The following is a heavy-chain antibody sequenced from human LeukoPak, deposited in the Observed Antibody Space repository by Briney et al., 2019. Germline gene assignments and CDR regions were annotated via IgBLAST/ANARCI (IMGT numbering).Heavy chain of an antibody. D-gene: IGHD3-22*01. CDR1: GFSGPSSA. CDR2: IGAGASNK. V-gene: IGHV3-23*01. CDR3: AQSYDSGGYPLGDS. J-gene: IGHJ4*02. Sequence: GGSLRLSCTASGFSGPSSAMAWVRQAPGKGLEWVSHIGAGASNKYYADSVKGRFTISRDYSRKTVYLQMNSLGAEDTAVYYCAQSYDSGGYPLGDSWGQGTLVTVPS.